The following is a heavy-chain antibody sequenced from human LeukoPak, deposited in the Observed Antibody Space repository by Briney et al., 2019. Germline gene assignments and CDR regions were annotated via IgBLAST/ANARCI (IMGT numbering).Heavy chain of an antibody. CDR2: IYYSGST. CDR3: ASLLPRGYSYGILDY. J-gene: IGHJ4*02. CDR1: DGSISSFY. V-gene: IGHV4-59*01. D-gene: IGHD5-18*01. Sequence: PSETLSLTCTVSDGSISSFYWNWIRQPPGKGLEWIGSIYYSGSTNYNPSLKSRVTISVDTSKNQFSLKLSSVTAADTAVYYCASLLPRGYSYGILDYWGQGTLVTVSS.